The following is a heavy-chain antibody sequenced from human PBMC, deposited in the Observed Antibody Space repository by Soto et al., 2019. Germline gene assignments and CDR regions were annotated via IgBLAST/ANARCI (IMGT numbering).Heavy chain of an antibody. CDR3: TRGRDDYGSGNYYNRIDF. CDR2: FIPLFGTP. Sequence: QVQLLQSGAEVKKPGSSVKVSCKASGGIFSTYAISGLRRAPGQGLEWMGGFIPLFGTPNYAQRFQGRVIITADESTSTAYMELSRMRSEDTAVYYCTRGRDDYGSGNYYNRIDFWGQGTLVTVSS. CDR1: GGIFSTYA. J-gene: IGHJ4*02. D-gene: IGHD3-10*01. V-gene: IGHV1-69*01.